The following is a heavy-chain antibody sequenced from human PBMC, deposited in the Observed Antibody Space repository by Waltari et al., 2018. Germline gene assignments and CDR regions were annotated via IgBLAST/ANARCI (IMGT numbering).Heavy chain of an antibody. CDR1: GDSMSTSDY. CDR3: ARDRGRGLYLDT. D-gene: IGHD1-1*01. J-gene: IGHJ4*02. V-gene: IGHV4-4*02. Sequence: QLQLQESGPGLVKPSGTLSLICAVSGDSMSTSDYWRWVRQPPGKGLGWRGQVRVDGETNHTPSFASRVTMSLETSTYHFALKLTSATAADTALYYCARDRGRGLYLDTWGQGTLVTVSP. CDR2: VRVDGET.